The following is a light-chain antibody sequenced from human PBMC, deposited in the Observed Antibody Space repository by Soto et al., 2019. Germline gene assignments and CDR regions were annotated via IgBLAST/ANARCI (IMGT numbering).Light chain of an antibody. CDR3: QQYGSSPYT. Sequence: ELGLTQSPGTLSLSPGERATLSCSASQSVSSSYLAWYQQKPGQAPRRLIYGASSSATGSPDRFSGSGSGTDFTLTISRLEPEDFAVYDCQQYGSSPYTFGPGTMLEIK. CDR1: QSVSSSY. J-gene: IGKJ2*01. V-gene: IGKV3-20*01. CDR2: GAS.